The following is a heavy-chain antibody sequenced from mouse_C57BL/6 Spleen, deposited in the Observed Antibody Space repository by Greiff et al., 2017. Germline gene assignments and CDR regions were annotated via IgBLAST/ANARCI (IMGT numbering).Heavy chain of an antibody. CDR2: IYPGDGDT. J-gene: IGHJ3*01. CDR3: ASPYYGGSPAWFAD. D-gene: IGHD1-1*01. CDR1: GYAFSSYW. V-gene: IGHV1-80*01. Sequence: VQLQQSGAELVKPGASVKISCKASGYAFSSYWMNWVKQRPGKGLEWIGQIYPGDGDTNYNGKFKGKATLTADKSSSTAYMQLSSLTSEDSAVYFCASPYYGGSPAWFADWGQGTLVTVSA.